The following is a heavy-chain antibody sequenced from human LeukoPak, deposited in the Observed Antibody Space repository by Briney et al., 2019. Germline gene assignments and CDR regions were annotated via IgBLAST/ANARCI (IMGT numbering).Heavy chain of an antibody. J-gene: IGHJ4*02. CDR1: GFTFSSYS. V-gene: IGHV3-21*01. CDR3: ARDVVPAAPFDY. CDR2: ISSSSSYI. D-gene: IGHD2-2*01. Sequence: PGGSLRLSCAASGFTFSSYSMNWVRQAPGKGLEWVSSISSSSSYIYYADSVKGRFTISRDNAKNSLYLQMNSLRAEDTAVYYCARDVVPAAPFDYWGQGTLVTVSS.